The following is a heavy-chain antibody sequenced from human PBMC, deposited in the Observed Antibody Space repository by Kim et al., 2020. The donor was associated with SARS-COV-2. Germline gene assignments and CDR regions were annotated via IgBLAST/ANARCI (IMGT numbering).Heavy chain of an antibody. D-gene: IGHD5-18*01. CDR3: AKELQLWLYSYYFGMDV. V-gene: IGHV3-30*18. J-gene: IGHJ6*02. CDR2: ISYDGSNK. CDR1: GFTFSNYG. Sequence: GGSLRLSCAASGFTFSNYGMHWVRQAPGKGLEWVAVISYDGSNKYYADSVKGRFTISRDNSKNTLYLQMNSLRAEDTAVYYCAKELQLWLYSYYFGMDVWGQGTTVTLSS.